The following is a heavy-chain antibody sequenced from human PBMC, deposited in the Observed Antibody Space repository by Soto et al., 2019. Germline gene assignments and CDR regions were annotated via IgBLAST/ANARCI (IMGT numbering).Heavy chain of an antibody. Sequence: ASVKVSCKPSRVAFSKFIVTWVRQAPGLGLEWVGGIIPIFGTANYAQKFQGRVTITADESTSTSYMEVNNLRSEDTAVYYCAKVRYSSPMGYYYGMDVWGQGTTVTVSS. CDR3: AKVRYSSPMGYYYGMDV. CDR1: RVAFSKFI. J-gene: IGHJ6*02. D-gene: IGHD6-19*01. CDR2: IIPIFGTA. V-gene: IGHV1-69*13.